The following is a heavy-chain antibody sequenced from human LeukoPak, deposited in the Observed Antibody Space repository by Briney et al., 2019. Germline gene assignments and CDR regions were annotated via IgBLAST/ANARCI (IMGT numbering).Heavy chain of an antibody. CDR1: GFTFSSYT. Sequence: GGSLRLSCAASGFTFSSYTMTWVRQAPGKGLEWVSAISGSGGSTYYADSVKGRFTISRDNSKNTLYLQMNSLRAEDTAVYYCAKGGYCSSTSCYVGWFDPWGQGTLVTVSS. J-gene: IGHJ5*02. V-gene: IGHV3-23*01. CDR3: AKGGYCSSTSCYVGWFDP. CDR2: ISGSGGST. D-gene: IGHD2-2*01.